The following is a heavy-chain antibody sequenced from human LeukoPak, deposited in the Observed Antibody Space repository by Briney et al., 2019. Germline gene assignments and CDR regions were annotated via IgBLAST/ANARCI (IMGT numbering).Heavy chain of an antibody. V-gene: IGHV4-31*03. D-gene: IGHD6-13*01. J-gene: IGHJ5*02. CDR1: GGSISSGGYY. CDR2: IYYSGST. Sequence: SETLSLTCIVSGGSISSGGYYWSWIRQHPGKGLEWIGYIYYSGSTYYNPSLKSRVTISVDTSKNQFSLKLSSVTAADTAVYYCARVRKQQLVTWFDPWGQGTLVTVSS. CDR3: ARVRKQQLVTWFDP.